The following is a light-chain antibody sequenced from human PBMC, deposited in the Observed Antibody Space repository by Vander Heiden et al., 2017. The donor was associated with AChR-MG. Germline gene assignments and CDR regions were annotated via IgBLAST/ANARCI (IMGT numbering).Light chain of an antibody. J-gene: IGLJ3*02. Sequence: QSVLTQPPSVSGAPGQRVTISCTGSSSNIGAGYDVHWYQQLPGTAPKLLSYGNSNRPSGVPDRFSGSKSGTSAYLAITGLQAEDEADYYCQSYDSSLSGWVFGGGTKLTGL. CDR1: SSNIGAGYD. V-gene: IGLV1-40*01. CDR3: QSYDSSLSGWV. CDR2: GNS.